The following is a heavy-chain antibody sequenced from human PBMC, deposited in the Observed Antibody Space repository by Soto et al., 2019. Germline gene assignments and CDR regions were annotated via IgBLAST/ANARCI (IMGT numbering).Heavy chain of an antibody. CDR3: ARRIAAAGNNWFDP. Sequence: SETLPLTCTVSGGSISSYCWSWIRQPPGKGLEWIGHIYYSGSTNYNPSLKTRVTISVDTSKNQFSLKLSSVTAADTAVYYCARRIAAAGNNWFDPWGQGTLVTVSS. CDR2: IYYSGST. CDR1: GGSISSYC. J-gene: IGHJ5*02. V-gene: IGHV4-59*01. D-gene: IGHD6-13*01.